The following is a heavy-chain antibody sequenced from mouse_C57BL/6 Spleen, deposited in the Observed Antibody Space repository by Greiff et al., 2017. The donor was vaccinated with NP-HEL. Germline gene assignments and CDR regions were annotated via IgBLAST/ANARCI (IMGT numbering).Heavy chain of an antibody. CDR2: IDPSDSYT. V-gene: IGHV1-69*01. J-gene: IGHJ2*01. D-gene: IGHD2-14*01. CDR1: GYTFTSYW. Sequence: QVQLQQPGAELVMPGASVKLSCKASGYTFTSYWMHWVKQRPGQGLEWIGEIDPSDSYTNYNQKFKGKSTLTVDKSSSTAYMQLSSLTSEDSAVCYCDRGKQGGIFDYWGQGTTLTVSS. CDR3: DRGKQGGIFDY.